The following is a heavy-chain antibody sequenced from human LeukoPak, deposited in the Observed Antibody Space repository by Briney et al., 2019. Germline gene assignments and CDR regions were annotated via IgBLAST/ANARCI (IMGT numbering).Heavy chain of an antibody. Sequence: GASVKVSCKASGYTFTGYYMHWVRQAPGQGLEWMGIINPSGGSTSYAQKFQGRVTMTRDMSTSTVYMELSSLRSEDTAVYYCASIAAAGSNSVGFSDYWGQGTLVTVSS. D-gene: IGHD6-13*01. CDR2: INPSGGST. V-gene: IGHV1-46*01. J-gene: IGHJ4*02. CDR1: GYTFTGYY. CDR3: ASIAAAGSNSVGFSDY.